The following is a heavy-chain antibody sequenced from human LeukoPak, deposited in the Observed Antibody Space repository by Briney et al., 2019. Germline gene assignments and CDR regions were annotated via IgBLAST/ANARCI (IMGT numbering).Heavy chain of an antibody. CDR1: GGTFSSYA. V-gene: IGHV1-69*13. Sequence: GASVKVSCKASGGTFSSYAISWVRQAPGQGLEWMGRIIPIFGTANYAQKFQGRVTITADESTSTAYMELSSLRSEDTAVYYCARVPGEWELLGGYYFDYWGQGTLVTVSS. CDR3: ARVPGEWELLGGYYFDY. CDR2: IIPIFGTA. D-gene: IGHD1-26*01. J-gene: IGHJ4*02.